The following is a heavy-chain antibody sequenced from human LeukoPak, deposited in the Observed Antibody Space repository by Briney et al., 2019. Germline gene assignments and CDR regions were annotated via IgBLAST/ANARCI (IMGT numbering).Heavy chain of an antibody. CDR2: INAGNGNT. V-gene: IGHV1-3*01. CDR3: ARARGLRFLEWARYYYGMDV. Sequence: GASVKVSCKASGYTFTSYAMHWVRQAPGQRLEWMGWINAGNGNTKYSQKFQGRVTITRDTSASTAYMELSSLRSEDSAAYYCARARGLRFLEWARYYYGMDVWGQGTTVTVSS. CDR1: GYTFTSYA. D-gene: IGHD3-3*01. J-gene: IGHJ6*02.